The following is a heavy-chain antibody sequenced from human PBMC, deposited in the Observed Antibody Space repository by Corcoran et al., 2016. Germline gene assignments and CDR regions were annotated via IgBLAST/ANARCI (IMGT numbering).Heavy chain of an antibody. CDR2: IHQSGST. Sequence: QVQLQQWGAGLLKPSETLSLTCTVYGASFSDYYWSWIRQPPGKGLEWIGEIHQSGSTNYNPSLKSRVTISVDTSKNQFSLKMRYVTAADTAVYYGARPYSSGGAATWRPWYFDLWGRGTLVAVSS. J-gene: IGHJ2*01. CDR1: GASFSDYY. V-gene: IGHV4-34*01. D-gene: IGHD6-19*01. CDR3: ARPYSSGGAATWRPWYFDL.